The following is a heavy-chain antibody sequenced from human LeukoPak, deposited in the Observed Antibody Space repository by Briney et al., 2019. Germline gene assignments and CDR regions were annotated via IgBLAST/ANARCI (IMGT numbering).Heavy chain of an antibody. V-gene: IGHV1-2*02. D-gene: IGHD3-10*01. CDR2: INPNSGGT. Sequence: ASVKVSCKASGYTFTSYYMHLVRQAPGQGLEWMGWINPNSGGTNYAQKFQGRVTMTRDTSISTAYMELSRLRSDDTAVYYCARDSGERGSGSYLIAYWGQGTLVTVSS. J-gene: IGHJ4*02. CDR3: ARDSGERGSGSYLIAY. CDR1: GYTFTSYY.